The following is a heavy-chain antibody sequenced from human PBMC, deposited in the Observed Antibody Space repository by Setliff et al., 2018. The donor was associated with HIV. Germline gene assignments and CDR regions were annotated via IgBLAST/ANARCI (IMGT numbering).Heavy chain of an antibody. V-gene: IGHV1-69*16. Sequence: ASVKVSCKVPGDTSSSYTISWVRQAPGQGLEWVGGIIALVGATSYAQKFQDRVTLTTDDSTNTAYMELSSLRSEDTAMYYCARSHEYGGSSAYWGQGTLVTVSS. D-gene: IGHD1-26*01. CDR3: ARSHEYGGSSAY. CDR1: GDTSSSYT. CDR2: IIALVGAT. J-gene: IGHJ4*02.